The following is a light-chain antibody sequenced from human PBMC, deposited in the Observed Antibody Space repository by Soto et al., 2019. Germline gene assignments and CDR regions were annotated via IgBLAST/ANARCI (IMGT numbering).Light chain of an antibody. CDR3: QQYKSFWT. Sequence: DIQMTQSPSTLSASVGDRVTITCRASQSISSWLAWYQQKLGRAPRLLIYDASSLESWVPSRFSGSGSGTEFTLTISSLQSEDFATYYCQQYKSFWTFGQGTKVDIK. J-gene: IGKJ1*01. CDR1: QSISSW. V-gene: IGKV1-5*01. CDR2: DAS.